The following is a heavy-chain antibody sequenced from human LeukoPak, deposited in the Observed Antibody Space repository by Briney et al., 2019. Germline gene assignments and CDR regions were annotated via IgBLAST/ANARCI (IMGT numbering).Heavy chain of an antibody. D-gene: IGHD6-19*01. V-gene: IGHV4-59*01. CDR1: GGSINSYY. CDR2: IYYSGST. CDR3: ASSRSSSGWSLIDY. Sequence: SETLSLTCTVSGGSINSYYWSWMRQPPGKGLEWLGYIYYSGSTNYKPSLKRRVTISVDTSKNQFSLKVSSVTAADTAVYYCASSRSSSGWSLIDYWGQGALVTVSS. J-gene: IGHJ4*02.